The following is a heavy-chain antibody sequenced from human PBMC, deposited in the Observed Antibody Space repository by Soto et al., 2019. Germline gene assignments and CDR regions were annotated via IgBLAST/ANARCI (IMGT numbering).Heavy chain of an antibody. CDR2: IYYSGST. CDR1: GGSISSYY. J-gene: IGHJ4*02. D-gene: IGHD5-12*01. Sequence: ETLSLSCAVSGGSISSYYWSWIRQPPGKGLEWIGYIYYSGSTNYNPSLKIRVTISVDTSKNQFSLKLSSATAADKAVYYCAAQRWLQLGPFDYWGQGTLVTVYS. V-gene: IGHV4-59*01. CDR3: AAQRWLQLGPFDY.